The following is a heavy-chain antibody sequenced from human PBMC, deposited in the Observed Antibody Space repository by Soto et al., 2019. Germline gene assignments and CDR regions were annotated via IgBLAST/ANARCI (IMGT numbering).Heavy chain of an antibody. Sequence: KPSETLSLTCAVYGGSFSGYYWSWMRQPPGKGLEWIGEINHSGSTNYNPSLKSRVTISVDTSKNQFSLKLSSVTAADTAVYYCARGGSSSWRPAWFDPWGQGTLVTVSS. V-gene: IGHV4-34*01. J-gene: IGHJ5*02. CDR3: ARGGSSSWRPAWFDP. CDR2: INHSGST. D-gene: IGHD6-13*01. CDR1: GGSFSGYY.